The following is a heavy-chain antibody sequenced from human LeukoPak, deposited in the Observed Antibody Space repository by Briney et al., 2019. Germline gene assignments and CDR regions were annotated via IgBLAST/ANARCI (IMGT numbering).Heavy chain of an antibody. CDR2: IKQDGSEM. Sequence: GGSLRLSCAASGSTFNKYSMNWVRQAPGKGLEWVANIKQDGSEMYYVDSVKGRFTISRDNAKNSLYLQMNSLRAEDTAVYYCARGGYVSSPGLNWGQGTLVTVSS. J-gene: IGHJ4*02. D-gene: IGHD3-16*01. CDR3: ARGGYVSSPGLN. CDR1: GSTFNKYS. V-gene: IGHV3-7*04.